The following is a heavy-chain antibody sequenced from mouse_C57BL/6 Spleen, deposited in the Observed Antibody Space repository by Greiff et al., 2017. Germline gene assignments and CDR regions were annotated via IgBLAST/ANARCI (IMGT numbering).Heavy chain of an antibody. J-gene: IGHJ2*01. Sequence: QVQLQQPGAELVMPGASVKLSCKASGYTFTSYWMHWVKQRPGQGLEWIGEIDPSDSYTNYNQKFKGKSTLTVDKSSSTAYMQLSSLTSEDSAVYYCARYGSSPDYWGQGTTLTVSS. CDR3: ARYGSSPDY. CDR1: GYTFTSYW. CDR2: IDPSDSYT. V-gene: IGHV1-69*01. D-gene: IGHD1-1*01.